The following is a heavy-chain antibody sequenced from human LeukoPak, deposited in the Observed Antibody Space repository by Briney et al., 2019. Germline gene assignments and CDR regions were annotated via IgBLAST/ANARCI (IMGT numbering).Heavy chain of an antibody. Sequence: ASVKVSCKASGYTFTSYGISWERQAPGQGLEWMGWISAYNGNTNYAQKLRGRVTMTTDTSTSTAYMELRSLRSDDTAVYYCAVLWFGEFSPRWGQGTLVTVSS. CDR1: GYTFTSYG. CDR2: ISAYNGNT. CDR3: AVLWFGEFSPR. V-gene: IGHV1-18*01. J-gene: IGHJ4*02. D-gene: IGHD3-10*01.